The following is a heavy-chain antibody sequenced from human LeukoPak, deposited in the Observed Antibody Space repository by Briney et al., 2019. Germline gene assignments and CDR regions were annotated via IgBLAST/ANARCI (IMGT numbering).Heavy chain of an antibody. D-gene: IGHD5-18*01. V-gene: IGHV4-61*10. J-gene: IGHJ4*02. CDR2: VSYSGST. CDR3: ARENDRYGRIDY. Sequence: SRTLSLTCTVSGGSISSGSYYWSWIRQAAGKGLEWIGYVSYSGSTDYNPSLKSRVIISIDTSKNQFSLRLSSVTAADTAVYYCARENDRYGRIDYWGQGTQVTVSS. CDR1: GGSISSGSYY.